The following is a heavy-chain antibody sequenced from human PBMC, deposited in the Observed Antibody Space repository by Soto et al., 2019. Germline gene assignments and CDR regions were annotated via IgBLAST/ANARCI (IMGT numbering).Heavy chain of an antibody. D-gene: IGHD3-10*01. V-gene: IGHV4-59*01. CDR3: SREARGVISGMDV. CDR2: ISHSGSS. J-gene: IGHJ6*02. CDR1: GFSIRNDY. Sequence: PAETRSLTCAVSGFSIRNDYLSWIRQPPGKGLEWIGHISHSGSSNYNPSLKSRVTISVNTTKRKCSLTLSSVTAADTAVYYCSREARGVISGMDVWGQGTTVTVSS.